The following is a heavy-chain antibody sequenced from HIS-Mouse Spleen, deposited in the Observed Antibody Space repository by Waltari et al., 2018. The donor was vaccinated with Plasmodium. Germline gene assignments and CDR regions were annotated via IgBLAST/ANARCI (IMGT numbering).Heavy chain of an antibody. Sequence: EVQLVESGGGLVLPGGSLRLSCSASGFHVGSYYMSWFRQAPGKGLEWVSVIYSGGSTYYADSVKCRFTISRDNSKNTLYLQMNSLRAEDTAVYYCATPRVGGSYFDYWGQGTLVTVSS. CDR1: GFHVGSYY. CDR3: ATPRVGGSYFDY. CDR2: IYSGGST. D-gene: IGHD1-26*01. J-gene: IGHJ4*02. V-gene: IGHV3-66*01.